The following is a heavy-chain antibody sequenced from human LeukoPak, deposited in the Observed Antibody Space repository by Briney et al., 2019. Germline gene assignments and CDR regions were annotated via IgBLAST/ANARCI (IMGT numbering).Heavy chain of an antibody. J-gene: IGHJ6*02. D-gene: IGHD3-9*01. CDR3: ARGPRLRYFDWFVTSYYYYGMDV. CDR2: INHSGST. CDR1: GGFFSGYY. V-gene: IGHV4-34*01. Sequence: SETLSLTCAVYGGFFSGYYWSWIRQPPGKGLEWIGEINHSGSTNYNPSLKSRVTISVDTSKNQFSLKLSSVTAADTAVYYCARGPRLRYFDWFVTSYYYYGMDVWGQGTTVTVSS.